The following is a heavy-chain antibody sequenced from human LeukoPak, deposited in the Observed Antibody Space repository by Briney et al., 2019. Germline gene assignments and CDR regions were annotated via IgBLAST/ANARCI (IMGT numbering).Heavy chain of an antibody. V-gene: IGHV4-59*01. Sequence: PSETLSLTCAVSGGSISNYYWSWIRQPPGKGLEWIGYISYSGSTNYNPSLKSRVTISVHTSKNQFSLKLNSVTAADTAVYYCARDYGNYFNWFDRWGQGTLVTASS. CDR3: ARDYGNYFNWFDR. D-gene: IGHD4-11*01. CDR1: GGSISNYY. CDR2: ISYSGST. J-gene: IGHJ5*02.